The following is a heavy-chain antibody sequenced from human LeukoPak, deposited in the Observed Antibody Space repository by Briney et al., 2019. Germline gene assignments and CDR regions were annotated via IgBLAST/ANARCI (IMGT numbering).Heavy chain of an antibody. J-gene: IGHJ4*02. CDR2: ISWNSGSI. Sequence: GGSLRLSCAASGFTFDDYAMHWVRQAPGKGLEWVSGISWNSGSIGYADSVKGRFTISRDNAKNSLYLQMNSLRAEDTAVYYCAKDGRIIVYYFDYWGQGTLVTVSS. D-gene: IGHD2/OR15-2a*01. CDR3: AKDGRIIVYYFDY. CDR1: GFTFDDYA. V-gene: IGHV3-9*01.